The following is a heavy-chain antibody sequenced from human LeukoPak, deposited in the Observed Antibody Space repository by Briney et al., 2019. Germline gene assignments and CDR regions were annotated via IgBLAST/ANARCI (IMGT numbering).Heavy chain of an antibody. CDR1: GGSIRGYY. CDR3: ARYGGGSYWYFNL. D-gene: IGHD2-15*01. CDR2: INHGGST. Sequence: PSETLALTCAVYGGSIRGYYWICILQPPGKGLEGSGEINHGGSTNYNQSLKSRVTISVDTSNNQFSLKMSSVTAADTAVYFCARYGGGSYWYFNLWGRGTLVTVSS. J-gene: IGHJ2*01. V-gene: IGHV4-34*01.